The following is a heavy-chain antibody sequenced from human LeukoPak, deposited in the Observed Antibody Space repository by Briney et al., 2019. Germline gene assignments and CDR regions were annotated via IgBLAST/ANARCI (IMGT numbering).Heavy chain of an antibody. CDR1: GFTFSSYW. CDR2: INSDGSSI. V-gene: IGHV3-74*03. J-gene: IGHJ4*02. D-gene: IGHD5-12*01. Sequence: GGSLRLSCAASGFTFSSYWMHWVRQAPGKGLVWVSRINSDGSSITYADSVKGRFTISRDNAKNTLYLQMNSLRVEATAVYYCAREGRVSGYDFDCWGQGTLVTVSS. CDR3: AREGRVSGYDFDC.